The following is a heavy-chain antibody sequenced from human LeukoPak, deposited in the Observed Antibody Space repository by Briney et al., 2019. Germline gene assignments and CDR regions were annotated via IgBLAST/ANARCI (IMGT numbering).Heavy chain of an antibody. D-gene: IGHD3-22*01. CDR1: GYTFTNHY. J-gene: IGHJ5*02. V-gene: IGHV1-2*02. CDR3: ARENYYDSSGYWP. CDR2: INPNSGGT. Sequence: ASVKVSCKASGYTFTNHYMHWVRQAPGQGLEWMGWINPNSGGTNYAQKFQGRVTMTRDTSISTAYMELSRLRSDDTAVYYCARENYYDSSGYWPWGQGTLVTVSS.